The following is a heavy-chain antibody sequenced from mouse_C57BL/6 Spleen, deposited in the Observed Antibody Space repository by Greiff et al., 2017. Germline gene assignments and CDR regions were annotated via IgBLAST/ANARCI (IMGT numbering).Heavy chain of an antibody. J-gene: IGHJ2*01. CDR3: ARGRGYYYGSSFYFDY. CDR1: GYTFTNYW. Sequence: QVQLQQSGAELVRPGTSVKMSCKASGYTFTNYWIGWAKQRPGHGLEWIGDIYPGGGYTNYNEKFKGKATLTADKSSSTAYMQFSSLTSEDSAIXYCARGRGYYYGSSFYFDYWGQGTTLTVSS. V-gene: IGHV1-63*01. D-gene: IGHD1-1*01. CDR2: IYPGGGYT.